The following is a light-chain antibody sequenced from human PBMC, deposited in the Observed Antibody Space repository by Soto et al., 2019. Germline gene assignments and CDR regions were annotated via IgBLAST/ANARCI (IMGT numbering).Light chain of an antibody. CDR1: SDDVGGYNY. CDR2: EVS. V-gene: IGLV2-14*01. J-gene: IGLJ1*01. CDR3: SSYSSSPSYV. Sequence: QSALTQPASVSGSPGQSITMSCTGTSDDVGGYNYVSWYQQHPGEVPKLVIFEVSNRPSGVSNRFSGSKSGNTASLTISGLQAEDEADYYCSSYSSSPSYVFGTGTKGTVL.